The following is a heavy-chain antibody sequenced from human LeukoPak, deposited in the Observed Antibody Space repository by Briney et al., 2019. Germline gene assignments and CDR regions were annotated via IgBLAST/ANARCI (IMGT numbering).Heavy chain of an antibody. CDR2: FDPEDGET. V-gene: IGHV1-24*01. CDR1: GHTLTELS. J-gene: IGHJ4*02. D-gene: IGHD6-6*01. Sequence: ASVTVSCKVSGHTLTELSMHWVRQAPGKGLEWMGGFDPEDGETIYAQKFQGRVTMTEDTSTDTAYMELSSLRSEDTAVYYCATVGLYSSSAPGDYWGQGTLVTVSS. CDR3: ATVGLYSSSAPGDY.